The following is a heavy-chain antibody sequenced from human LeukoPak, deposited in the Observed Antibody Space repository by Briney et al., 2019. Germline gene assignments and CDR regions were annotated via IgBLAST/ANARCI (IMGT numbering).Heavy chain of an antibody. D-gene: IGHD6-19*01. V-gene: IGHV4-59*01. CDR1: GGSISSYY. CDR2: IYYSGST. J-gene: IGHJ4*02. CDR3: ARVKEEEVAGGENYFDY. Sequence: MTSETLSLTCTVSGGSISSYYWSWIRQPPGKGLEWIGYIYYSGSTNYNPSLKSRVTISVDTSKNQFSLKLSSVTAADTAVYYCARVKEEEVAGGENYFDYWGQGTLVTVSS.